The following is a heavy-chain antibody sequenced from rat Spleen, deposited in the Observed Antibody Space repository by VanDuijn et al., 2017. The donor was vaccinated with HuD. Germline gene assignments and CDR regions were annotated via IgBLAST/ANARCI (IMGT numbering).Heavy chain of an antibody. V-gene: IGHV2-30*01. J-gene: IGHJ4*01. CDR1: GFSLTTYN. CDR2: MWTGGNT. D-gene: IGHD1-11*01. Sequence: QVQLMESGPGLVQPSETLSLTCTVSGFSLTTYNVHWVRQPTGKGLEWMGVMWTGGNTDYKSALKSRLSITRDTSKSQVFLKLNSLHTELIATYSFARRPLSHGGLSYVMDAWGQGFLVPVPS. CDR3: ARRPLSHGGLSYVMDA.